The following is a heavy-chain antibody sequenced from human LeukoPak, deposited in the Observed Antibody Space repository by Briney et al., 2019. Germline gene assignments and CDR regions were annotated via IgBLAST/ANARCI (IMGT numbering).Heavy chain of an antibody. CDR1: GFTFSSYG. Sequence: GGSLRLSCAASGFTFSSYGMSWVRQAPGKGLEWVSAISGSGGSTYYADSVKGRFTISRDNSKNTLYLQMNSLRAEDTAVYYCAKVGIAALDPYYFDYWGQGTLVTVSS. D-gene: IGHD6-13*01. CDR2: ISGSGGST. J-gene: IGHJ4*02. CDR3: AKVGIAALDPYYFDY. V-gene: IGHV3-23*01.